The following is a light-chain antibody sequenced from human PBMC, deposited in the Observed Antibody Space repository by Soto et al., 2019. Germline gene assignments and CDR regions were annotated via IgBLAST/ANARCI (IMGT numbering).Light chain of an antibody. Sequence: DIQLTQSPSTLSASVGDRVTIPCRASQSICRWLAWYQQKSGKAPKFLIYYASSLESGVPARFRGSGSGTECTLTISTLQADDFGTYYCQQYNSYPWTFGQGAKVDIK. CDR1: QSICRW. CDR2: YAS. J-gene: IGKJ1*01. V-gene: IGKV1-5*01. CDR3: QQYNSYPWT.